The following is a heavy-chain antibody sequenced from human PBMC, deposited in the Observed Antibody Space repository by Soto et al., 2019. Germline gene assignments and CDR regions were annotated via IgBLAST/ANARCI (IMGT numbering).Heavy chain of an antibody. Sequence: EVQLVESGGGLVQRGGSLRVSCAASGFTFSRFWMHWVRQAPGMGLVWVSRINSDGSSTNSADSVKGRFTISRDNAKNTLYMQMNGVSVEDTAVYYCAIAGGSCSGGSFPHKYFYGMDVWGQGTTVTVSS. CDR3: AIAGGSCSGGSFPHKYFYGMDV. J-gene: IGHJ6*02. CDR2: INSDGSST. CDR1: GFTFSRFW. V-gene: IGHV3-74*01. D-gene: IGHD2-15*01.